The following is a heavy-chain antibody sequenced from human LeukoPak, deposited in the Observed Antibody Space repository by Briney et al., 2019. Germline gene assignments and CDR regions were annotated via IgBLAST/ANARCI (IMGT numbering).Heavy chain of an antibody. CDR3: ATPTPPEYSGYGACYYYGMDV. D-gene: IGHD5-12*01. CDR2: INPNSGGT. V-gene: IGHV1-2*02. Sequence: ASVKVSCKASGYTFTGYYMHWVRQAPGQGLEWMGWINPNSGGTNYAQKFQGRVTMTRDTSISTAYMELSRLRSDDTAVYYCATPTPPEYSGYGACYYYGMDVWGQGTTVTVSS. J-gene: IGHJ6*02. CDR1: GYTFTGYY.